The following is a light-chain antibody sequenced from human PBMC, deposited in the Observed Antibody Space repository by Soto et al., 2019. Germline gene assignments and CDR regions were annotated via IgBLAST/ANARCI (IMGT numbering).Light chain of an antibody. CDR3: QQTDTYPYT. V-gene: IGKV1D-12*01. CDR2: AAA. Sequence: DIQMTQSPSSVSASVGDRVTITCRASQGISSWLAWYQQVPGKAPKLLIYAAATLQSGVSSRFSGSYSGTEFTLTISSLQPEDFATYYCQQTDTYPYTFGQGTKVEIK. J-gene: IGKJ2*01. CDR1: QGISSW.